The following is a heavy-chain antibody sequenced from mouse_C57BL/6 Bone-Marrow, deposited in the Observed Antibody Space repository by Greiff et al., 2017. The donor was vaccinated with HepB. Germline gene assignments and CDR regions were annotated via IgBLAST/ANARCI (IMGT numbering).Heavy chain of an antibody. D-gene: IGHD2-5*01. CDR1: GYTFTSYG. J-gene: IGHJ1*03. CDR3: ASREDYSKGYWYFDV. V-gene: IGHV1-81*01. Sequence: QVQLQQSGAELARPGASVKLSCKASGYTFTSYGISWVKQRTGQGLEWIGEIYPRSGNTYYNEKFKGKATLTADKSSSTAYMELRSLTSEDSAVYFCASREDYSKGYWYFDVWGTGTTVTVSS. CDR2: IYPRSGNT.